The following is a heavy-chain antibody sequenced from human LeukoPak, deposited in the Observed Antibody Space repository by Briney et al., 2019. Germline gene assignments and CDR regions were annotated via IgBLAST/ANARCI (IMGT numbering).Heavy chain of an antibody. CDR1: GYTFTDFG. CDR2: ISAYSGDT. CDR3: ARGRPSDF. V-gene: IGHV1-18*01. J-gene: IGHJ4*02. D-gene: IGHD3-3*01. Sequence: ASVKVSCKTSGYTFTDFGMSWVRQAPGQGLEWMGRISAYSGDTNYAHNLQGRVTMTTDTSTSTAYMELRSLRSDDTAMYYCARGRPSDFWGQGTLVTVSS.